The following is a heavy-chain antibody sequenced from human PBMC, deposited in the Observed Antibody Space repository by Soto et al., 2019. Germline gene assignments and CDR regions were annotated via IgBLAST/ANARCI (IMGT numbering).Heavy chain of an antibody. CDR3: ARIGPELGYCTNGVCYLSDY. CDR2: IYYSGST. J-gene: IGHJ4*02. V-gene: IGHV4-39*01. CDR1: GGSISSSSYY. Sequence: SETLSLTCTVSGGSISSSSYYWGWIRQPPGKGLEWIGSIYYSGSTYYNPSLKSRVTISVDTSKNQFSLKLSSVTAADTAVYYCARIGPELGYCTNGVCYLSDYWGQGTLVTVSS. D-gene: IGHD2-8*01.